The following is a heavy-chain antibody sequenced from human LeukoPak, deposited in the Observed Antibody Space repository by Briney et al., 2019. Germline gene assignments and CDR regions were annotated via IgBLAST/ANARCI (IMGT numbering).Heavy chain of an antibody. J-gene: IGHJ4*02. D-gene: IGHD2-15*01. CDR2: IIPILNVP. V-gene: IGHV1-69*04. CDR3: ARDRPRARYFDY. Sequence: GASVKVSCKASGGTFSDYSISWVRQAPGQGLEWMGRIIPILNVPNYAQKFEGRVTITVDKSTSTAYMELSSLKSEDTAVYFCARDRPRARYFDYWGQGTLVTVSS. CDR1: GGTFSDYS.